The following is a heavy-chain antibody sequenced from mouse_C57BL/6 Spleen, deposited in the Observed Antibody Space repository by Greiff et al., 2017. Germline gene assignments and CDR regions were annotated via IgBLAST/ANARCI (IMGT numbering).Heavy chain of an antibody. CDR3: ARGIYYGNYGYFDV. J-gene: IGHJ1*03. Sequence: EVQLQQSGPGLVKPSQSLSLTCSVTGYPITSGYYWNWIRQFPGNKLEWMGYISYDGSNNYNPSLKNRTSITRDTSKTQFFLKLNSVTTEDTATYYCARGIYYGNYGYFDVWGTGTTVTVSS. CDR2: ISYDGSN. D-gene: IGHD2-1*01. CDR1: GYPITSGYY. V-gene: IGHV3-6*01.